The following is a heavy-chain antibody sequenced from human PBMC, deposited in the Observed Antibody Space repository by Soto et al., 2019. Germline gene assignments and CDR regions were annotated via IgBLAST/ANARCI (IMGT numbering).Heavy chain of an antibody. CDR3: ASREYSSSLDY. Sequence: SETLSLTCAVSGGSISSSNWWSWVRQPPGKGLEWIGEIYHSGSTNYNPSLKSRVTISVDKSKNQFSLKLSSVTAADTAAYYCASREYSSSLDYWGQGTLVTVSS. D-gene: IGHD6-6*01. CDR1: GGSISSSNW. CDR2: IYHSGST. J-gene: IGHJ4*02. V-gene: IGHV4-4*02.